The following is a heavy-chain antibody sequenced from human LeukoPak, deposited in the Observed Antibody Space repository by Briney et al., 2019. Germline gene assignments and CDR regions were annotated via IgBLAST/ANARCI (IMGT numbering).Heavy chain of an antibody. CDR1: GFTFSSYG. CDR2: IRYDGSNK. D-gene: IGHD6-19*01. J-gene: IGHJ4*02. CDR3: AKGGSSGWYREFDY. V-gene: IGHV3-30*02. Sequence: GGSLRLSCAASGFTFSSYGMHWVRQAPGKGLEWVAFIRYDGSNKYYADSVKGRFTISRDNSKNTLYLQMNSLRAEDTAVYYCAKGGSSGWYREFDYWGQGTLVTVSS.